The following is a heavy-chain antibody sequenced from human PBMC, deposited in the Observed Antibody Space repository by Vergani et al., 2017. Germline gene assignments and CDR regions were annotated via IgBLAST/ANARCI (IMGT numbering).Heavy chain of an antibody. CDR2: ISSSGSTI. D-gene: IGHD3-3*01. CDR1: RFTFSDYY. V-gene: IGHV3-11*01. CDR3: ARITYYDFWSGHGRWFDP. Sequence: QVQLVESGGGLVKPGGSLRLSCAASRFTFSDYYMSWIRQAPGKGLEWVSYISSSGSTIYYADSVKGRFTISRDNAKNSLYLQMNSLRAEDTAVYYCARITYYDFWSGHGRWFDPWGQGTLVTVSS. J-gene: IGHJ5*02.